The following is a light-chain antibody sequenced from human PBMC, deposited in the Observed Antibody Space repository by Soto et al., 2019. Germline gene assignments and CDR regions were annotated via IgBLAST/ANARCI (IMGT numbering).Light chain of an antibody. CDR2: NVI. Sequence: QSALTQPRSVSWSPGQSVTISCTGTSXDVGGYNFVSWYQHHPGKAPKLMIYNVIQRTSGVPDRFSASKSGNTASLTISGLQAEDEADYYCCSYAGSYTYVFGPGTKV. J-gene: IGLJ1*01. CDR1: SXDVGGYNF. CDR3: CSYAGSYTYV. V-gene: IGLV2-11*01.